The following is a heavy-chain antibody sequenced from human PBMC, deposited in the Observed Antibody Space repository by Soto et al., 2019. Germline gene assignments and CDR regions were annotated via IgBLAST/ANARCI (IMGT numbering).Heavy chain of an antibody. Sequence: EVQLVESGGGLVQPGGSLRLSCAASGFTFSSYSMNWVRQAPGKGLEWVSYISSSSSTIYYADSVKGRFTISRDNAKNSLYLQMNSLRDEDTAVYYCARDAPDIVVVVAAEFDYWGQGTLVTVSS. V-gene: IGHV3-48*02. D-gene: IGHD2-15*01. CDR1: GFTFSSYS. J-gene: IGHJ4*02. CDR2: ISSSSSTI. CDR3: ARDAPDIVVVVAAEFDY.